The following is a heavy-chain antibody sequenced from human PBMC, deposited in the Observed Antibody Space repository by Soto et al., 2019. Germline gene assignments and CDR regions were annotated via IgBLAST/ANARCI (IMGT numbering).Heavy chain of an antibody. CDR3: ATMGTPATGLYFFDY. J-gene: IGHJ4*02. Sequence: SETLSLTCTVSGGSVSSVNYYWSWIRQPPGKGLEWIGYIYYSGSTNYNTSLKSRVTISVDTSKSQFSLNLSFVTAADTAVYYCATMGTPATGLYFFDYWGQGPLVTVSS. V-gene: IGHV4-61*01. D-gene: IGHD2-15*01. CDR2: IYYSGST. CDR1: GGSVSSVNYY.